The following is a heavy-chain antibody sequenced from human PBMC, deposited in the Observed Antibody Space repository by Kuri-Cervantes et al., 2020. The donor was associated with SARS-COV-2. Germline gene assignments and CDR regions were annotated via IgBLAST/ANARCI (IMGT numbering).Heavy chain of an antibody. CDR3: VKDSEVVVVPAAIPVSPFDY. D-gene: IGHD2-2*02. J-gene: IGHJ4*02. CDR2: ISGSGGST. CDR1: GFTFSSYA. V-gene: IGHV3-23*01. Sequence: GGSLRLSCSASGFTFSSYAMSWVRQAPGKGLEWVSAISGSGGSTYYADSVKGRFTISRDNAKNTLYLQMSSLRAEDTAVYYCVKDSEVVVVPAAIPVSPFDYWGQGTLVTVSS.